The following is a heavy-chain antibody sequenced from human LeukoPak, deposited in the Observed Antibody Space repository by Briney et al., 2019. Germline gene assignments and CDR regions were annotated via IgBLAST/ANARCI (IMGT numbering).Heavy chain of an antibody. Sequence: ASVKVSCKASGYTFTSYYMHWVRQAPGQGLEWRGIINPSGGSTSYAQKFQGRVTMTRDTSTSTVYMELSSLRSEDTAVYYCARAGEEDIVVVVAATDDDYFDYWGQGTLVTVSS. CDR1: GYTFTSYY. CDR3: ARAGEEDIVVVVAATDDDYFDY. V-gene: IGHV1-46*01. D-gene: IGHD2-15*01. J-gene: IGHJ4*02. CDR2: INPSGGST.